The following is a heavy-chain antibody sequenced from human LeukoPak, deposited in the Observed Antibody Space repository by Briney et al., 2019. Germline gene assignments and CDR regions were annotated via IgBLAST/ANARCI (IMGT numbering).Heavy chain of an antibody. Sequence: GGSLRLSCTTSGFTFGDSAMSWVRQAPGKGLEWLGFIRSAQYGGTTEYVASVRGRFTTSRDDSKSIAYLQMNSLKSEDTAVYYCTREVGTRSPYWGQGTLVTVSS. CDR2: IRSAQYGGTT. CDR3: TREVGTRSPY. V-gene: IGHV3-49*04. J-gene: IGHJ4*02. CDR1: GFTFGDSA. D-gene: IGHD2-8*01.